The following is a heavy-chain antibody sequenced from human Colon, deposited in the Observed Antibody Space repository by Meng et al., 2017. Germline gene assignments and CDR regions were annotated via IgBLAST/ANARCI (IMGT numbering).Heavy chain of an antibody. J-gene: IGHJ5*02. Sequence: QMQLVQSGAEVRKPGASVKVSCKASGYIFTDYFIHWIRQAPGQGCEWLGRINPNSGGTNFARKFQGRVAMTRDTSTTTTYMELNTLTSDETAVYYCARGRCTTASCYRVDPWTQGTLVTVSS. V-gene: IGHV1-2*06. D-gene: IGHD2-8*01. CDR2: INPNSGGT. CDR1: GYIFTDYF. CDR3: ARGRCTTASCYRVDP.